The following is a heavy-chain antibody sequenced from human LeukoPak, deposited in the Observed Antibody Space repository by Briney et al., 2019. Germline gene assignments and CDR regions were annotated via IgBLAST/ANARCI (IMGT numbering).Heavy chain of an antibody. CDR1: RFTFSSYA. CDR2: ISGSGGST. J-gene: IGHJ4*02. V-gene: IGHV3-23*01. CDR3: AKVSSDYGDLYYFDY. Sequence: GGSLSLSCAASRFTFSSYAMSWVRQAPGKGLEWVSAISGSGGSTYYADSVKGRFTISRDNSKNTLYLQMNSLRAEDTAVYYCAKVSSDYGDLYYFDYWGQGTLVTVSS. D-gene: IGHD4-17*01.